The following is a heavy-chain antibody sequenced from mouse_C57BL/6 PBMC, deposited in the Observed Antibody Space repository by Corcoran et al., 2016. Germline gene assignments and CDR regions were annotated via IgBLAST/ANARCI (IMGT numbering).Heavy chain of an antibody. J-gene: IGHJ1*03. CDR1: GYTFTTYG. D-gene: IGHD3-2*02. Sequence: QIQLVQSGPELKKPGETVKISCKASGYTFTTYGMSWVKQAPGKGLKWMGWINTYSGVPTYADDFKGRFVFSLETSASTAYLQINNLKNEDTATYFCARSGDFDVWGTGTTVTVSS. CDR3: ARSGDFDV. CDR2: INTYSGVP. V-gene: IGHV9-3*01.